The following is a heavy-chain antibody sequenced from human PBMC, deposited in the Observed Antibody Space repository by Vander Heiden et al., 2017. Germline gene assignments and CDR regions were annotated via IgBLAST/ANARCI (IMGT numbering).Heavy chain of an antibody. Sequence: EMQLVESGGGLVQPGGSLRLSCVASGFTLSNYWVHWVGQAPGRGLEWVSRINWDGSYIAYADSVKGRFTISRDSARNTVYLEMSGLKGEDTAVYFCLRDFRASDLWGQGTLVTVSS. CDR2: INWDGSYI. V-gene: IGHV3-74*01. CDR3: LRDFRASDL. J-gene: IGHJ5*02. CDR1: GFTLSNYW.